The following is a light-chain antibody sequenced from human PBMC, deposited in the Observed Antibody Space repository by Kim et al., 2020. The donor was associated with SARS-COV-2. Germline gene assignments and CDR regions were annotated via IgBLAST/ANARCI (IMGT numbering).Light chain of an antibody. Sequence: ASVGDSYTITCRASQGISKDLAWYQQKPGKAPKLLIFAASALQSGVPTRFSGSGSGTDFTLTISSLQPEDVATYYCQKYNGAPWTFGQGTKLEI. CDR1: QGISKD. V-gene: IGKV1-27*01. CDR3: QKYNGAPWT. J-gene: IGKJ1*01. CDR2: AAS.